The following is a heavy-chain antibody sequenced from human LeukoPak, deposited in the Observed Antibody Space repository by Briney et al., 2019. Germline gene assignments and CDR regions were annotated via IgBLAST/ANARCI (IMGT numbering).Heavy chain of an antibody. J-gene: IGHJ4*02. Sequence: GSLRLSCAASGFTFSSYAMSWVRQPPGKGLEWIGTIYYSGNTYYNPSLDSRATISVDASKTQFSLKLRSVTAADTAVYHCARRAAHGGWRFDYWGQGTLVTVSS. CDR3: ARRAAHGGWRFDY. D-gene: IGHD6-19*01. V-gene: IGHV4-39*01. CDR1: GFTFSSYA. CDR2: IYYSGNT.